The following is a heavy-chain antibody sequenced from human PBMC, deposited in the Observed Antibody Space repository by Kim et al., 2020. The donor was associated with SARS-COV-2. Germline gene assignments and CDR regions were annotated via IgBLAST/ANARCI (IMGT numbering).Heavy chain of an antibody. CDR3: AREPGYCSGGSCPSVDY. Sequence: ASVKVSCKASGYTFTSYGISWVRQAPGQGLEWMGWISAYNGNTNYAQKLQGRVTMTTDTSTSTAYMELRSLRSDDTAVYYCAREPGYCSGGSCPSVDYWGQGTLVTVSS. J-gene: IGHJ4*02. V-gene: IGHV1-18*01. CDR1: GYTFTSYG. CDR2: ISAYNGNT. D-gene: IGHD2-15*01.